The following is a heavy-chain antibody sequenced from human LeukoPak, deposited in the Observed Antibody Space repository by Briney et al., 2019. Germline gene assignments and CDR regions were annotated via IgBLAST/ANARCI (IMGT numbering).Heavy chain of an antibody. CDR3: ARASTVTTGVADY. V-gene: IGHV4-38-2*02. CDR1: NYSISSGYH. J-gene: IGHJ4*02. D-gene: IGHD4-17*01. Sequence: PSEALSLTCTVSNYSISSGYHWGWVRPPPGKGLEWIGHIYHSGSTFYNPSLKSRVTLSVDASKNQFSLTMSSVTAADTAVYYCARASTVTTGVADYWGRGTLVTVSS. CDR2: IYHSGST.